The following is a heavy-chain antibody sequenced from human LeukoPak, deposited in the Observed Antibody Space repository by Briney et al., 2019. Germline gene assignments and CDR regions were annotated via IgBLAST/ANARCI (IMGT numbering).Heavy chain of an antibody. J-gene: IGHJ4*02. Sequence: SETLSLTCAVYGGSFSGYYWSWIRQPPGKGLEWVGEINHSGSTKYNPSLMSRVSISVDTSKNRSSLKLSSVTAADTAVYYCARLATYYYDSSGYQYYFDYWGQGTLVTVSS. D-gene: IGHD3-22*01. CDR1: GGSFSGYY. V-gene: IGHV4-34*01. CDR2: INHSGST. CDR3: ARLATYYYDSSGYQYYFDY.